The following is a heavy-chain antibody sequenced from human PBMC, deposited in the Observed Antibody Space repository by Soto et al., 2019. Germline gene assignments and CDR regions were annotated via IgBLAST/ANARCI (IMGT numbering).Heavy chain of an antibody. D-gene: IGHD3-10*01. V-gene: IGHV4-30-4*01. CDR3: ARGGSGTPPLNTAFDI. J-gene: IGHJ3*02. CDR2: IYYSGST. CDR1: GGSISSGDYY. Sequence: SETLSLTCTVSGGSISSGDYYWSWIRQPPGKGLEWIGYIYYSGSTYYNPSLKSRVTISVDTSKNQFSLKLSSVTAADTAVYYCARGGSGTPPLNTAFDIWGQGTMVTVSS.